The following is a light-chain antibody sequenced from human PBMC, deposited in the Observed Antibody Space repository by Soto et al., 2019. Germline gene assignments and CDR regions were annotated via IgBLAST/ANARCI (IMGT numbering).Light chain of an antibody. Sequence: EIVMTQSPATLSVSPGERATLSCRASQSVSSNLAWYQQKPAQAPSLLIYGASTRATGIPDRFSGSGSGTDFTLTISRLEPEDFAVYYCQQFDNSPPLGQSITFGQGTRLEI. CDR3: QQFDNSPPLGQSIT. CDR1: QSVSSN. CDR2: GAS. J-gene: IGKJ5*01. V-gene: IGKV3D-15*01.